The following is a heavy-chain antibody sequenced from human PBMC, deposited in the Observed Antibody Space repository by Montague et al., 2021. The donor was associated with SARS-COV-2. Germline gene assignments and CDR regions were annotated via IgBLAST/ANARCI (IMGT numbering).Heavy chain of an antibody. CDR2: ISHSGSA. V-gene: IGHV4-39*01. J-gene: IGHJ4*02. D-gene: IGHD3/OR15-3a*01. CDR1: GDSISSANYQ. Sequence: SETRSLTCNVSGDSISSANYQWAWFRQPPGKGLQWVGSISHSGSAYYKPCLKSRLTISVDMSKRLFSLDVESVAVADTAFYYCARQVGDFWTGFYVDSWGQGTLVTVSS. CDR3: ARQVGDFWTGFYVDS.